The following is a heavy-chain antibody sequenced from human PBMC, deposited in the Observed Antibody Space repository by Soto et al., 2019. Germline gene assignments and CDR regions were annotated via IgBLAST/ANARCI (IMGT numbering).Heavy chain of an antibody. D-gene: IGHD1-26*01. V-gene: IGHV2-5*02. CDR1: GFSLTSSGVG. J-gene: IGHJ4*02. CDR2: IYWDDDK. Sequence: QITLRESGPTLVKPTQTLTLTCTVSGFSLTSSGVGVAWIRQSPGKALEWLALIYWDDDKRYNTSLRNRLTITKDTSKNQVVLTMTNMDPVDTATYYCAHKLRATTGYYFDYWGQGALVTVSS. CDR3: AHKLRATTGYYFDY.